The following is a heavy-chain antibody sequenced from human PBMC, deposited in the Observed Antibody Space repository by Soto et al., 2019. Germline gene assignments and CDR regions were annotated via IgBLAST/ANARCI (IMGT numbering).Heavy chain of an antibody. Sequence: GGSLRLSCAASGFTFSSYAMSWVRQAPGKGLEWVSAISGSGGSTYYADSVKGRFTISRDNSKNTRYLQMNSLRAEDTAVYYCAKSPRESYGSGRYFYYYYMDVWGKGTTVTVSS. CDR2: ISGSGGST. J-gene: IGHJ6*03. V-gene: IGHV3-23*01. CDR1: GFTFSSYA. D-gene: IGHD3-10*01. CDR3: AKSPRESYGSGRYFYYYYMDV.